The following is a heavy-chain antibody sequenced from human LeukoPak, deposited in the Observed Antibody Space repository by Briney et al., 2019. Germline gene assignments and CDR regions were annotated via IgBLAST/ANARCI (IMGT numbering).Heavy chain of an antibody. CDR3: ARDLNSDADY. D-gene: IGHD5-18*01. CDR1: GFTFSSFW. V-gene: IGHV3-48*01. CDR2: ISSSSSAI. J-gene: IGHJ4*02. Sequence: GGSLRLSCAASGFTFSSFWMSWVRQAPGKGLEWVSYISSSSSAIYYADSVKGRFTISRDNAKNSLYLQMKSLRAEDTAVYYCARDLNSDADYWGQGTLVTVSS.